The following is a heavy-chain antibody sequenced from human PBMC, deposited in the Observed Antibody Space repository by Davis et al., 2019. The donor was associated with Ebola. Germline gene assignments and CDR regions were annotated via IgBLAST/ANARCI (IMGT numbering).Heavy chain of an antibody. CDR1: GYTFTSYG. Sequence: AASVKVSCKASGYTFTSYGISWVRQAPRQGLEWMGWISTYNGNTNFAQKLQGRVTMTTDTSKSSAYMELRSLRSDDTAVYYCARMAAAGTKLDVWGQGTTVTVSS. V-gene: IGHV1-18*04. CDR3: ARMAAAGTKLDV. CDR2: ISTYNGNT. J-gene: IGHJ6*02. D-gene: IGHD6-13*01.